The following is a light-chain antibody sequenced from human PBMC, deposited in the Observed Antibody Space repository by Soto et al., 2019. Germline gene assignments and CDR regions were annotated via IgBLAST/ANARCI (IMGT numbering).Light chain of an antibody. CDR3: SSYTSSTLV. Sequence: QSVLAQPASVSGSPAQSITISCTGTSSDVGGYNYVSWYQQHPGKAPKLIIYEVSNRPSGVSNRFSGSKSGNTASLTISGPQAEDEADYYCSSYTSSTLVFGTGTKVTV. J-gene: IGLJ1*01. CDR1: SSDVGGYNY. CDR2: EVS. V-gene: IGLV2-14*01.